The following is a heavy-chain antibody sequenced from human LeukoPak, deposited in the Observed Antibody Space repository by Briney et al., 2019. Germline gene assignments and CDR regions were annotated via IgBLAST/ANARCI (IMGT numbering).Heavy chain of an antibody. D-gene: IGHD6-6*01. Sequence: GGSLRLSCAASGFAFSNYAMHWVRQAPGKGLEWVAVISYDGGTKYYADSVKGRFTISRDNSKSTLYLQMNSLRAEDTAVYYCAKDKMAHSTSSWDYWGQGTLVTVSS. CDR1: GFAFSNYA. J-gene: IGHJ4*02. CDR2: ISYDGGTK. CDR3: AKDKMAHSTSSWDY. V-gene: IGHV3-30*18.